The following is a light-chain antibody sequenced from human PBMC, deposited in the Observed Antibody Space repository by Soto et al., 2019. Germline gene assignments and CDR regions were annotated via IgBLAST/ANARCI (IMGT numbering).Light chain of an antibody. J-gene: IGKJ1*01. CDR1: QNIGTW. CDR2: KAS. CDR3: QQYHSYWT. Sequence: DIQMTQSPSTLSASVGDRVTITCRASQNIGTWLAWYQQKPGKAPNLLIYKASSLESGVPSRFSGSGSGTEFTLTISSLQPDDFASYYCQQYHSYWTFDQGTKVEIK. V-gene: IGKV1-5*03.